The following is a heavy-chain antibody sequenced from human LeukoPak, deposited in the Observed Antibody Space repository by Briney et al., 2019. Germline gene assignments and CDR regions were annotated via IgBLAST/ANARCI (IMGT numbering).Heavy chain of an antibody. CDR2: ISSSSSYI. CDR3: ARDHYHSFYYASGSYYPDY. V-gene: IGHV3-21*01. CDR1: GFTFSTYS. D-gene: IGHD3-10*01. J-gene: IGHJ4*02. Sequence: GGSLRLSCAASGFTFSTYSMNGVRQAPGKGLEWVSSISSSSSYIYYADSVKGRFTISRDNAKNSLYLKMNSLRAEDTAVYYCARDHYHSFYYASGSYYPDYWGQGALVTVSS.